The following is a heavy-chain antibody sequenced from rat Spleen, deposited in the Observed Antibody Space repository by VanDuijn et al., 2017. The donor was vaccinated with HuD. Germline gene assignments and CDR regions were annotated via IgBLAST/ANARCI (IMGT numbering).Heavy chain of an antibody. Sequence: EVQLVESGGGLVQPGRSLKLSCAASGFTFSDYNMAWVRQAPKKGLEWVATISSDGSSTYYRDSVKGRFTISRDNGKTTLYLEMDSLRSEDMATYYCARQGDYYSSSPYVMDAWGQGASVTVSS. CDR3: ARQGDYYSSSPYVMDA. V-gene: IGHV5-7*01. J-gene: IGHJ4*01. CDR1: GFTFSDYN. D-gene: IGHD1-2*01. CDR2: ISSDGSST.